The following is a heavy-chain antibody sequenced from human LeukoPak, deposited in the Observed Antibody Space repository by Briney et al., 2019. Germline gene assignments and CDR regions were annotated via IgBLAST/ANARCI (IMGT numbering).Heavy chain of an antibody. CDR2: FDPRDSQS. CDR3: AAYGDNPHY. Sequence: GESLKISYKTSGYSFTNYWIIWVRQVPGEGLEWMGRFDPRDSQSNYSPSFQGHVTISTDNSITTAYLQWSSLRASDTAMYYCAAYGDNPHYWGQGTQVTVSS. CDR1: GYSFTNYW. V-gene: IGHV5-10-1*01. D-gene: IGHD4-17*01. J-gene: IGHJ4*02.